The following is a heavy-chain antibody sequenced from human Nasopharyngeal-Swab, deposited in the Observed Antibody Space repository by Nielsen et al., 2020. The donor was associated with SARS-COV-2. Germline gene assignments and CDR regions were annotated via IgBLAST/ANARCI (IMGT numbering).Heavy chain of an antibody. J-gene: IGHJ5*02. CDR3: ARGASEVVVIVWFDP. CDR2: IYHSGST. D-gene: IGHD3-22*01. CDR1: GGSISSSNW. V-gene: IGHV4-4*02. Sequence: GSLRLSCAVSGGSISSSNWWSWVRQPPGKGLEWIGEIYHSGSTNYNPSLKSRVTISVDTSKNQFPLKLSSVTAADTAVYYCARGASEVVVIVWFDPWGQGTLVTVSS.